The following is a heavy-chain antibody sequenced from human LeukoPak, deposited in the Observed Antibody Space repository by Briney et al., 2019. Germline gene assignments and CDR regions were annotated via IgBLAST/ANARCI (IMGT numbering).Heavy chain of an antibody. Sequence: GGSLRLSCTGSGFPFGTYAMSWVRQAPGKGLEWVSAISGGSDNTHYAESVKGRFTISRDISKSSVYLQMNSLRVEDTAVYYCAKDAVRGRFDPWGQGTMVTVSS. CDR1: GFPFGTYA. V-gene: IGHV3-23*01. CDR2: ISGGSDNT. D-gene: IGHD3-10*01. J-gene: IGHJ5*02. CDR3: AKDAVRGRFDP.